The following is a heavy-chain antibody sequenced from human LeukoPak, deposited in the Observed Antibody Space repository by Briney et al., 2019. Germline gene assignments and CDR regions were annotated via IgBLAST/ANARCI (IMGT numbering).Heavy chain of an antibody. Sequence: GGSLRLSGAASGFTFRTYAMNWVRQAPGKGLEWVSGIGVSGTSTYYADSVKGRFTISRDNSKNTLYLQINSLRAEDTAVYYCATALLRASTYMDVWGKGTTVTVSS. CDR2: IGVSGTST. CDR3: ATALLRASTYMDV. J-gene: IGHJ6*03. V-gene: IGHV3-23*01. D-gene: IGHD1-1*01. CDR1: GFTFRTYA.